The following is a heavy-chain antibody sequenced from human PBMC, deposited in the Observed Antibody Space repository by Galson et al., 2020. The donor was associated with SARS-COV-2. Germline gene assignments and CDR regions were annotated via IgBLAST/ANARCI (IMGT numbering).Heavy chain of an antibody. Sequence: GGSLRLSCAASGFTFSDYYMSWIRQAPGKGLEWVSYISSSGSTIYYADSVKGRFTISRDNAKNSLYLQMNSLRAEDTAVYYCASGSYDFWSGYYAYYYYGMDVWGQGTTVTVSS. CDR2: ISSSGSTI. CDR1: GFTFSDYY. D-gene: IGHD3-3*01. J-gene: IGHJ6*02. CDR3: ASGSYDFWSGYYAYYYYGMDV. V-gene: IGHV3-11*01.